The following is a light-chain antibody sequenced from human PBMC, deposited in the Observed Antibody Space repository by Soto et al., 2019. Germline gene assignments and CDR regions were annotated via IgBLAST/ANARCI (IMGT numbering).Light chain of an antibody. CDR2: DVS. CDR1: SSDVGGYNY. V-gene: IGLV2-11*01. CDR3: CSYAGSYSVV. Sequence: QSVLTQPPSASGTPGQRVTISCSGTSSDVGGYNYVSWYQQHPGKAPKLMIYDVSKRRSGVPDRFSGSKSGNTASLTISGLQAEDEADYYCCSYAGSYSVVFGGGTKVTVL. J-gene: IGLJ2*01.